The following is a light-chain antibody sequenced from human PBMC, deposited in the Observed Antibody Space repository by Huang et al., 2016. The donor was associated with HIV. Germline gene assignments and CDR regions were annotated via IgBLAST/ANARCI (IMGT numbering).Light chain of an antibody. V-gene: IGKV3-15*01. Sequence: EIVMTQSPATLSVSPGERVTLSCRASQSVTNNLAWYQLKPGQAPRLLIYGASTRATGFPARFMGSGSGTEFTLTITSLQSEDFAVYYCQQYNNWPPWTFGQGTKVEIK. CDR2: GAS. CDR1: QSVTNN. CDR3: QQYNNWPPWT. J-gene: IGKJ1*01.